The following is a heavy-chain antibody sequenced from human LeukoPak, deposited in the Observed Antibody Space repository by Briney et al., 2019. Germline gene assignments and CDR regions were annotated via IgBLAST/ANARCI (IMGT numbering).Heavy chain of an antibody. CDR1: GFTFNNYT. CDR3: ARDRRVTNYHYNGMDV. Sequence: GGSLRLSCAASGFTFNNYTMSWVRQAPGKGLEWVSGIGTNGDTYYSGSVKGRFTISRDDAKNSLYLQMNSLRAGDTAVYYCARDRRVTNYHYNGMDVWGQGTTVTVSS. D-gene: IGHD2-21*02. CDR2: IGTNGDT. V-gene: IGHV3-13*01. J-gene: IGHJ6*02.